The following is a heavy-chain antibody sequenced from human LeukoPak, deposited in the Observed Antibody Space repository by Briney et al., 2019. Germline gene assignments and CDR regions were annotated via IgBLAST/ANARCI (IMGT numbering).Heavy chain of an antibody. CDR2: INHSGST. CDR3: ARHKGYYDILTGYYHYFDY. CDR1: GGSFSGYY. J-gene: IGHJ4*02. D-gene: IGHD3-9*01. Sequence: PSETLSLTCAVYGGSFSGYYWSWIRQPPGQGLEWIGEINHSGSTNYDPSLKSRVTISADTSKNQFSLKLSSVTAADTAVYYCARHKGYYDILTGYYHYFDYWGQGTLVTVSS. V-gene: IGHV4-34*01.